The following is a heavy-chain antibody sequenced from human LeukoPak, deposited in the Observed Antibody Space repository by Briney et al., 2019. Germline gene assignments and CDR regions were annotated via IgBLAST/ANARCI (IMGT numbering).Heavy chain of an antibody. CDR3: ARGGVYMSAAWYRRDYYNVDV. Sequence: PSETLSLTCAVYGGSFSGYYWTWIRQSASKGLEWLGEINLRGSTTYHPSHKSRVSLSLDPSKSQVSLRLHSVTAADTAVYYCARGGVYMSAAWYRRDYYNVDVWGTGTAVTVSS. CDR1: GGSFSGYY. J-gene: IGHJ6*03. CDR2: INLRGST. D-gene: IGHD6-13*01. V-gene: IGHV4-34*01.